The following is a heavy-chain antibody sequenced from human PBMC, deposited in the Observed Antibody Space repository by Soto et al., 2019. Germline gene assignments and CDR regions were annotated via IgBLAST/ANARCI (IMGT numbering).Heavy chain of an antibody. CDR2: ISSSGSTI. V-gene: IGHV3-11*01. J-gene: IGHJ4*02. CDR1: GFTFSDYY. Sequence: GGSLRLSCAASGFTFSDYYMSWIRQAPGKGLEWVSYISSSGSTIYYADSVKGRFTISRDNAKNSLYLQMNSLRAEDTAVYYCARDGGYCSSTSCYLNYWGQGTLVTVSS. D-gene: IGHD2-2*01. CDR3: ARDGGYCSSTSCYLNY.